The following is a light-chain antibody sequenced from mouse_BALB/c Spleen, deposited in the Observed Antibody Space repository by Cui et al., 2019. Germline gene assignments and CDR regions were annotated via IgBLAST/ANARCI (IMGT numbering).Light chain of an antibody. CDR1: QTIGTW. V-gene: IGKV12-98*01. CDR3: QQVYSTPYT. J-gene: IGKJ2*01. CDR2: AAT. Sequence: DIQMTQSPASQSASLGESVTITCLASQTIGTWLEWYQQKPGKSPQLLIYAATSLADGVPSRFSGSGSGTKFSFKISSLQAEDVVSYYCQQVYSTPYTFGGGTKLEIK.